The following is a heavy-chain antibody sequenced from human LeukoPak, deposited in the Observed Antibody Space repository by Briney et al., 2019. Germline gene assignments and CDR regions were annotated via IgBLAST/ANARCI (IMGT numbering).Heavy chain of an antibody. CDR1: GFTFSSYG. CDR2: IWYDGSNK. D-gene: IGHD3-10*01. J-gene: IGHJ6*02. CDR3: ARDPVGFGELHYGMDV. Sequence: NPGGSLRLSCAASGFTFSSYGMRWVRQAPGKGLEWVAVIWYDGSNKYYADSVKGRFTISRDNSKNTLYLQMNSLRAEDTAVYYCARDPVGFGELHYGMDVWGQGTTVTVSS. V-gene: IGHV3-33*01.